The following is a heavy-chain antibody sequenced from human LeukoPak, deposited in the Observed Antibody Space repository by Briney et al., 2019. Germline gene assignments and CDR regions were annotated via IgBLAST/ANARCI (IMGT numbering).Heavy chain of an antibody. CDR3: ARGGSPLGYHYGMDV. CDR1: GFTFSSYV. CDR2: ISSNGESA. J-gene: IGHJ6*02. Sequence: GGSLRLSCVASGFTFSSYVMHWVRQAPGKGLEYVSAISSNGESAFYADSVKGRFTISRDNSKNTLYLQMGSLRVEDMAVYYCARGGSPLGYHYGMDVWGQGTTVSVSS. D-gene: IGHD1-26*01. V-gene: IGHV3-64*02.